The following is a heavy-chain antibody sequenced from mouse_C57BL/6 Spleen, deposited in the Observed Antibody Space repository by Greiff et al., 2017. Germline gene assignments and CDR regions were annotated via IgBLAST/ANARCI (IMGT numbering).Heavy chain of an antibody. Sequence: VQLQQSGAELVKPGASVTLSCTASGFNIKDYYMHWVKQRTEQGLEWIGRIDPEDGETKYAPKFPGKATITADTSSNTAYLQLSSLTSEDTAVYYCAYYDYDGRYFDVWGTGTTVTVSS. J-gene: IGHJ1*03. CDR3: AYYDYDGRYFDV. CDR2: IDPEDGET. D-gene: IGHD2-4*01. V-gene: IGHV14-2*01. CDR1: GFNIKDYY.